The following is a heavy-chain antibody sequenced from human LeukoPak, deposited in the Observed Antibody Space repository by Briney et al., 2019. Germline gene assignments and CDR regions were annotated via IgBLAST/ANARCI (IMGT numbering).Heavy chain of an antibody. J-gene: IGHJ6*02. CDR2: IKQIGSHK. CDR1: GFTFPSYS. V-gene: IGHV3-7*01. D-gene: IGHD1-26*01. CDR3: ERYEELQTYESYYHGMDV. Sequence: GGSLRLSCAAAGFTFPSYSMTWVRQAPGEGLEWVATIKQIGSHKYYVDSVKGRFTISRDKAKNSLWLQMNSLRAGDTAVYYCERYEELQTYESYYHGMDVWGQGPTVTVSS.